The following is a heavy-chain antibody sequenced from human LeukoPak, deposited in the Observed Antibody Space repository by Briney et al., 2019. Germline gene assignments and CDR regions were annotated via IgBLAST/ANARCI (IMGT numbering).Heavy chain of an antibody. J-gene: IGHJ4*02. CDR2: ISYDGSNK. CDR1: GFTFSNYA. Sequence: GGSLRLSCAASGFTFSNYAMHWVRQAPGKGLDWVTLISYDGSNKYYADSVKGRFTISRDNSKNTLYLQMNSLRAEDTAVYYCARDSGRYYDFDYWGQGTLVTVSS. CDR3: ARDSGRYYDFDY. D-gene: IGHD1-26*01. V-gene: IGHV3-30*04.